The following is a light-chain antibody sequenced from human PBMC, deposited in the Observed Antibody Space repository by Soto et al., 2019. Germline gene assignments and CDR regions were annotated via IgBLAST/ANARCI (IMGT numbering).Light chain of an antibody. CDR2: ANS. CDR1: SSNIGNNL. CDR3: VAWDDSLRCAV. Sequence: QSVLTQAPSASGTPGQSVTISCSGSSSNIGNNLVYWYQQVPGTAPKLLIYANSQRPSGVPDRFSGSKSGTSASLAISGLRSEDEADYYCVAWDDSLRCAVFGGGTKVTVL. J-gene: IGLJ6*01. V-gene: IGLV1-47*01.